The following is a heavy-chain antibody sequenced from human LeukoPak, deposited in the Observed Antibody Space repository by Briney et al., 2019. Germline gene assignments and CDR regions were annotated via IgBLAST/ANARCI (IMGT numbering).Heavy chain of an antibody. CDR1: GFTFSNYW. CDR2: IDQYGRAK. V-gene: IGHV3-7*04. CDR3: ARANSYGSILDY. D-gene: IGHD5-18*01. Sequence: GGSLRLSCAASGFTFSNYWMSWVRQAPGKGLEWVASIDQYGRAKYYVDSVRGRFTFSRDNTKNSLHLQMNSLRAEDTAVYYCARANSYGSILDYWGQGTRVIDSS. J-gene: IGHJ4*02.